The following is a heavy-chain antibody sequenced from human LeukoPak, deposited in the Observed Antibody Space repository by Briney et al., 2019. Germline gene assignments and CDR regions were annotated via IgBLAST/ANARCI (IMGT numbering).Heavy chain of an antibody. D-gene: IGHD6-6*01. CDR2: VLYDGSMQ. J-gene: IGHJ4*02. Sequence: GGSLRLSCAASGFPFTSYSMHWVRQAPGKGLEWVGVVLYDGSMQYYADSVKGRFTISRDNSKNTLYVHMNSLRGEDTAVYYCARDPAYSSSGWVYFDYWGQGTLVTVSS. CDR3: ARDPAYSSSGWVYFDY. CDR1: GFPFTSYS. V-gene: IGHV3-30*04.